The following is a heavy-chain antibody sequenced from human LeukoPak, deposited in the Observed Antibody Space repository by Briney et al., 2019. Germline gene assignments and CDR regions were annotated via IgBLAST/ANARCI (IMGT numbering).Heavy chain of an antibody. J-gene: IGHJ4*02. D-gene: IGHD3-22*01. CDR3: ARSYYHERSDYYFPPDY. V-gene: IGHV1-46*01. CDR1: GYTFTSYY. Sequence: ASVKVSCKASGYTFTSYYMHWVRQAPGQGLQWMGIINPSGGTTSYAQKFQGRVTMTRDTSTSTVYMELSSLRAEDTAVYYCARSYYHERSDYYFPPDYWGQGSLVTVSS. CDR2: INPSGGTT.